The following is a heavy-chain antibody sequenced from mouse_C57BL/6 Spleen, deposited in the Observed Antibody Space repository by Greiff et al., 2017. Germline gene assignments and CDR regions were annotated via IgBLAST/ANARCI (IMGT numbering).Heavy chain of an antibody. CDR3: ARPSYGSSLAY. CDR1: GYTFTDYY. V-gene: IGHV1-19*01. CDR2: INPYNGGT. J-gene: IGHJ2*01. Sequence: SGPVLVKPGASVKMSCKASGYTFTDYYMNWVKQSHGKSLEWIGVINPYNGGTSYNQKFKGKATLTVDKSSSTAYMELNSLTSEDSAVYYCARPSYGSSLAYWGQGTTLTVSS. D-gene: IGHD1-1*01.